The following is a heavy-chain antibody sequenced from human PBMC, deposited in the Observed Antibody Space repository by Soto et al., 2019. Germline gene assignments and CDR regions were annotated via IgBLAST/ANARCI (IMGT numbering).Heavy chain of an antibody. J-gene: IGHJ5*02. D-gene: IGHD5-12*01. CDR1: GDSVSSNSAA. CDR2: TYYRSKWYY. CDR3: ARTDLGVVATISWFDP. Sequence: QTLSLTCAISGDSVSSNSAAWNWIRQSPSRGLERLGRTYYRSKWYYDYAVSVKSRITINPDTSKNQFSLQLNSVTPEDTAFYYCARTDLGVVATISWFDPWGQGTLVTVSS. V-gene: IGHV6-1*01.